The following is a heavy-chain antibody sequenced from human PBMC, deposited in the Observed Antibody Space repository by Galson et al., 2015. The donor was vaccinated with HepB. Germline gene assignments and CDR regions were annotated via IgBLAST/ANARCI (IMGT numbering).Heavy chain of an antibody. D-gene: IGHD3-3*01. CDR2: ISYDGVNK. V-gene: IGHV3-30*03. CDR1: GFPFRSYG. J-gene: IGHJ4*02. CDR3: ARNFNPASYYDFWNGYQSYFDT. Sequence: SLRLSCAASGFPFRSYGMHWVRQAPGKGLECVAVISYDGVNKYHADSVKGRFTISRDNSKNTLYLQMNSLRAEDTAVYYCARNFNPASYYDFWNGYQSYFDTWGQGTLVTVSS.